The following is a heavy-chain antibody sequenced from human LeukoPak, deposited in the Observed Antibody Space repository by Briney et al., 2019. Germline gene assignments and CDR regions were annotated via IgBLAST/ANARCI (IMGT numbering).Heavy chain of an antibody. CDR2: IYYSGST. J-gene: IGHJ4*02. CDR3: ARHELLWFGDFDY. V-gene: IGHV4-39*01. Sequence: PSETLSLTCTVSGGSISSSSYYWGWIRQPPGKGLEWIGSIYYSGSTYYNPSLKSRVTISVDTSKNQLSLKLSSVTAADTAVYYCARHELLWFGDFDYWGQGTLVTVSS. CDR1: GGSISSSSYY. D-gene: IGHD3-10*01.